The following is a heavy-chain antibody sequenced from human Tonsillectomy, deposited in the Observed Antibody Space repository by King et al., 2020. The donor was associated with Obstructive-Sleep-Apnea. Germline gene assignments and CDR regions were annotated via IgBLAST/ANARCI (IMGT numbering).Heavy chain of an antibody. CDR3: ARYPIAVAGTPLKLESS. J-gene: IGHJ5*02. V-gene: IGHV4-34*01. D-gene: IGHD6-19*01. Sequence: VQLQQWGAGLLKPSETLSLTCAVYGGSFSGYYWSWIRQPPGKGLEWIGEINHSGSTNYNPSLKSRVTISVDTSKNQFSLKLSSVTAADTAVYYCARYPIAVAGTPLKLESSWGQGTLVTVSS. CDR2: INHSGST. CDR1: GGSFSGYY.